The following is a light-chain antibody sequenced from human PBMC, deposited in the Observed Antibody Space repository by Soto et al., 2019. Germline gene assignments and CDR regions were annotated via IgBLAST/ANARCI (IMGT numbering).Light chain of an antibody. V-gene: IGKV1-12*01. CDR1: QGIKNW. Sequence: DIQMTQSQSYVSASVGDRFTITCRASQGIKNWLAWYQQKPGKAPNLLIYTGSSLQSGVPSRFSGSGSGTDFTLTINSLQPEDFATYYCQQAASFPITFGQGTRLEIK. CDR2: TGS. CDR3: QQAASFPIT. J-gene: IGKJ5*01.